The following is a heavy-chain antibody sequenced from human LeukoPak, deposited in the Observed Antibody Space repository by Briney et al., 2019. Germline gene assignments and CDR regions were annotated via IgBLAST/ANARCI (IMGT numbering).Heavy chain of an antibody. CDR2: IYTGGST. CDR3: ARGPDYSNLVDY. J-gene: IGHJ4*02. CDR1: GGSISSYY. D-gene: IGHD4-11*01. Sequence: SETLSLTCTVSGGSISSYYWSWIRQPAGKGLEWIGRIYTGGSTNYNPSLKSRVTISVDKSKNQFSLKLSSVTAADTAVYYCARGPDYSNLVDYWGQGTLVTVSS. V-gene: IGHV4-4*07.